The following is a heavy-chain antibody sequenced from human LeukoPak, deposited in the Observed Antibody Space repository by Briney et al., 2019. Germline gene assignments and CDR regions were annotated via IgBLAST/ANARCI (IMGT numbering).Heavy chain of an antibody. CDR3: ARDYRTFYYYYGMDV. CDR1: GGTFSSYP. Sequence: SVKVSCKASGGTFSSYPFTWVRQAPGQGLEWMGEITPIFGAANYAQTFQGRVTITADESTSTVFMELSSLRSDDTAFYYCARDYRTFYYYYGMDVWGQGTTVTVSS. V-gene: IGHV1-69*13. CDR2: ITPIFGAA. D-gene: IGHD4-11*01. J-gene: IGHJ6*02.